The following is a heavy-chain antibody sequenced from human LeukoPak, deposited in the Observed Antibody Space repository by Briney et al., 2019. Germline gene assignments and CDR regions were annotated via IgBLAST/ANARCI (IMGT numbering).Heavy chain of an antibody. CDR1: GGSISSYY. D-gene: IGHD1-26*01. J-gene: IGHJ3*02. V-gene: IGHV4-59*01. CDR3: ARMYSGDAFDI. Sequence: SETLSLTCTVSGGSISSYYWSWIRQPPGKGLEWIGYIYYSGSTNYNPSLKSRVTISVDTSKNQFSLKLSSVTAADTAVYYCARMYSGDAFDIWGQGTMVTVSS. CDR2: IYYSGST.